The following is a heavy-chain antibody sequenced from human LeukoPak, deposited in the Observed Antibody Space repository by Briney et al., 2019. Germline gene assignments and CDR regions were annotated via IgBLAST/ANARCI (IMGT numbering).Heavy chain of an antibody. D-gene: IGHD6-6*01. CDR1: GFTFNSYW. J-gene: IGHJ5*02. Sequence: GGSLRLSCAASGFTFNSYWMTWVRQAPGKGLEWVSSISSSSSYIYYADSVKGRFTISRDNAKNSLYLQMNSLRAEDTAVYYCARDLYSSSSGWFDPWGQGTLVTVSS. CDR3: ARDLYSSSSGWFDP. V-gene: IGHV3-21*01. CDR2: ISSSSSYI.